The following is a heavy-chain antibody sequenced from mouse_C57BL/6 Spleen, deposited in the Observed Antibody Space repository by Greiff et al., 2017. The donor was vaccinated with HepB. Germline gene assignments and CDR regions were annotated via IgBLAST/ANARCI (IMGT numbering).Heavy chain of an antibody. CDR2: ILPGSGST. D-gene: IGHD1-1*01. V-gene: IGHV1-9*01. J-gene: IGHJ2*01. CDR1: GYTFTGYW. CDR3: ARGRGYYYGSSPYYFDY. Sequence: QVQLKESGAELMKPGASVKLSCKATGYTFTGYWIEWVKQRPGHGLEWIGEILPGSGSTNYNEKFKGKATFTADTSSNTAYMQLSSLTTEDSAIYYCARGRGYYYGSSPYYFDYWGQGTTLTVSS.